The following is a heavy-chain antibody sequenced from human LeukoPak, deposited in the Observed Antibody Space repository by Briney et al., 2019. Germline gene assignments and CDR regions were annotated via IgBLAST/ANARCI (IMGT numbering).Heavy chain of an antibody. D-gene: IGHD4-17*01. CDR1: GFTFSTSS. V-gene: IGHV3-48*02. Sequence: GGSLRLSCAASGFTFSTSSINWVRQAPGKGLEWIPYISSSSSSNIYYADSVKGRFTISRDNARNSLYLQMNSLRDEDTAVYYCARGRTGTTTYYFDYWGQGTLVTVSS. CDR3: ARGRTGTTTYYFDY. J-gene: IGHJ4*02. CDR2: ISSSSSSNI.